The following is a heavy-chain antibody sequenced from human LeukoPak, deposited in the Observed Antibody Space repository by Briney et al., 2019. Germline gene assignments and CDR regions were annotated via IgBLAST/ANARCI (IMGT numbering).Heavy chain of an antibody. Sequence: PSETLSLTCTVSGNSFGDYYWSWIRQPPGKGLEWIGYIYYSGSTNYNPSLKSRVTISVDTSKNQFSLKLSSVTAADTAVYYCARVSYSSSWYPGGYMDVWGKGTTVTVSS. D-gene: IGHD6-13*01. J-gene: IGHJ6*03. CDR1: GNSFGDYY. CDR3: ARVSYSSSWYPGGYMDV. CDR2: IYYSGST. V-gene: IGHV4-59*12.